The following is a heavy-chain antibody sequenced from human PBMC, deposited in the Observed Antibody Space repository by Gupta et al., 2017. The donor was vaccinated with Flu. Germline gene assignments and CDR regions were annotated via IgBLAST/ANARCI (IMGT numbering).Heavy chain of an antibody. CDR3: AKRDSGSPARHFDY. V-gene: IGHV3-23*01. CDR1: GFPLSHYA. CDR2: ISGGGDAA. D-gene: IGHD6-13*01. Sequence: EVQLLESGGGSVQPGGSLRLSCVASGFPLSHYAMPWVRQAPGKGLEWVSTISGGGDAAYYADSVKGRFTISRDNSRNTLYLQMNTLRAEDTATYYCAKRDSGSPARHFDYWGQGTLVTVS. J-gene: IGHJ4*02.